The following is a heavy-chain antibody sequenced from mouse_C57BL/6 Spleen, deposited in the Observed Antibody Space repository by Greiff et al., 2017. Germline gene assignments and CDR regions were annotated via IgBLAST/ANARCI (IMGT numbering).Heavy chain of an antibody. CDR1: GYSFTDYN. CDR3: ARTYYYGSSPGYFDY. V-gene: IGHV1-39*01. D-gene: IGHD1-1*01. CDR2: INPNYGTT. Sequence: VHVKQSGPELVKPGASVKISCKASGYSFTDYNMNWVKQSNGKSLEWIGVINPNYGTTSYNQKFKGKATLTVDQSSSTAYMQLNSLTSEDSAVYYCARTYYYGSSPGYFDYWGQGTTLTVSS. J-gene: IGHJ2*01.